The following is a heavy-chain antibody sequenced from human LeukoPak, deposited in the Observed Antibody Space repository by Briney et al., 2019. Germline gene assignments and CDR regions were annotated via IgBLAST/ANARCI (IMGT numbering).Heavy chain of an antibody. V-gene: IGHV1-2*02. CDR3: ARGSSVPAAIRRDAFDI. J-gene: IGHJ3*02. CDR1: GYTFTGYY. CDR2: INPNSGGT. D-gene: IGHD2-2*02. Sequence: ASVKVSCKASGYTFTGYYMHWVRQAPGQGLEWMGWINPNSGGTNYAQKFQGRVTMTRDTSISTAYMELSRLRSDDTAVYYCARGSSVPAAIRRDAFDIWGQGTMVTVSS.